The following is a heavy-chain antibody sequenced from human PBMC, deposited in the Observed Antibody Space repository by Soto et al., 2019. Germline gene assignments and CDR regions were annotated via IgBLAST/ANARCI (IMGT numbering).Heavy chain of an antibody. CDR3: AKCQGYGQQLVNHHVGFDY. J-gene: IGHJ4*02. D-gene: IGHD6-13*01. CDR2: ISGSGGST. Sequence: GGSLRLSCAASGFTFSSYAMSWVRQAPGKGLYWVSAISGSGGSTYYADSVKGRFTISRDNSKNTLYLQMNSLRAEDTAVYYCAKCQGYGQQLVNHHVGFDYWGQGTLVTVSS. CDR1: GFTFSSYA. V-gene: IGHV3-23*01.